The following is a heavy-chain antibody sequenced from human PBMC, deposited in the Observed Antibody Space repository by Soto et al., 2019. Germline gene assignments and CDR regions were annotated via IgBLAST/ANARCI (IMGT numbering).Heavy chain of an antibody. J-gene: IGHJ4*02. Sequence: SWTLSLGCAFCGTSLNVYFGSGIRQPPGKGLEWIGEIDHRGSTRYNPSLKSRVTISTDTSKKQISLKLTSVTAADAAVYFCAKTHTYTAGSNYPIDYLGQGTPVTVSS. CDR1: GTSLNVYF. D-gene: IGHD1-7*01. V-gene: IGHV4-34*01. CDR3: AKTHTYTAGSNYPIDY. CDR2: IDHRGST.